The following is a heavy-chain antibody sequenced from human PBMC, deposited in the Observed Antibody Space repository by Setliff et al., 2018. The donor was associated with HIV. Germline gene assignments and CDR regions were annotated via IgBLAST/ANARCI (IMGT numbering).Heavy chain of an antibody. J-gene: IGHJ3*02. CDR1: GGSFRGYY. Sequence: SETLSLTCAVYGGSFRGYYWSWIRQPPGKGLGWIGEINHSGGTNYNPSLKSRVTISIDMSKNQFSLNVTSVTAADTALYYCARAYGSGYSMDGAFDIWGQGTMVTVSS. CDR2: INHSGGT. CDR3: ARAYGSGYSMDGAFDI. D-gene: IGHD5-12*01. V-gene: IGHV4-34*01.